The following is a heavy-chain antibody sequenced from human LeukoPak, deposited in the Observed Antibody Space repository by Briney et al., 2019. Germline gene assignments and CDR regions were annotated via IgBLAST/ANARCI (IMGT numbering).Heavy chain of an antibody. CDR2: IYTSGNT. J-gene: IGHJ3*01. Sequence: PSETLSLTCTVSGGSTSGYYWSWIRQPAGKGLEWIGRIYTSGNTNYNPSLKSRLTMSVDTSKNQFSLKLSSVTAADTAVYYCARQSDSSGYYYLGAFDFWGQGTMVTVSS. D-gene: IGHD3-22*01. CDR1: GGSTSGYY. CDR3: ARQSDSSGYYYLGAFDF. V-gene: IGHV4-4*07.